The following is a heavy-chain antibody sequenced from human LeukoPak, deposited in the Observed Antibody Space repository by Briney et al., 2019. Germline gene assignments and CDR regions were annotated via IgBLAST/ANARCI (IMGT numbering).Heavy chain of an antibody. V-gene: IGHV3-NL1*01. Sequence: PGTSLRLSCAASGFTFSSFGLHWVRQAPGKGLEWVSVIYSDGSAFYADSVTGRFTISRDNSKNTLNLQMNSLRVEDTAVYYCARDPKTATEYWGQGTLVTVSS. J-gene: IGHJ4*02. CDR2: IYSDGSA. CDR1: GFTFSSFG. CDR3: ARDPKTATEY. D-gene: IGHD6-6*01.